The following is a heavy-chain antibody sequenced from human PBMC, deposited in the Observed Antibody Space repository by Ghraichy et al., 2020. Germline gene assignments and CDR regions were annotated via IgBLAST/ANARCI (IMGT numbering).Heavy chain of an antibody. V-gene: IGHV4-34*01. J-gene: IGHJ4*02. CDR2: INHSGRT. CDR1: GGSFSGYY. D-gene: IGHD3-10*01. CDR3: ARGGGYYGSGSYYNSPANFDY. Sequence: XETLSLTCAVYGGSFSGYYWTWIRQPPGKGLEWIGEINHSGRTNSNPSPKSRVTISVNTSKNQFSLKLSSVTAADTAVYYCARGGGYYGSGSYYNSPANFDYWGQGTLVTVSS.